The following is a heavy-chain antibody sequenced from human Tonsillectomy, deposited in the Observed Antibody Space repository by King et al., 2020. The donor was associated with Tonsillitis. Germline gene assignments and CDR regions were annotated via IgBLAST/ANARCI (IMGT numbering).Heavy chain of an antibody. D-gene: IGHD3-3*01. CDR2: IYYSGST. CDR3: ARGGVTIFGVATDFDY. Sequence: QLQESGPGLVKPSQTLSLTCTVSNGSISSGDYYWSWIRQPPGKGLEWIGYIYYSGSTYYNPSLNSRVTISVDTSKNQFSLKLSSVTAADTAVYYCARGGVTIFGVATDFDYWGQGTLVTVSS. V-gene: IGHV4-30-4*01. J-gene: IGHJ4*02. CDR1: NGSISSGDYY.